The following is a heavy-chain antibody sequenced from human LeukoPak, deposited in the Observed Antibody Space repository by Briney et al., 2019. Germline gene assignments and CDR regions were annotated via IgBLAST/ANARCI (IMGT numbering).Heavy chain of an antibody. V-gene: IGHV4-30-2*01. D-gene: IGHD3-3*01. CDR2: MYHSGST. Sequence: PSETLSLTCAVSGGSISSGGYSWSWIRQPPGKGLEWIGYMYHSGSTYYNPSLKSRVTISVDKSKNQFSLKLSSVTAADTAVYYCARIPGGGDYDFWSYDYWGQGTLVTVSS. CDR1: GGSISSGGYS. CDR3: ARIPGGGDYDFWSYDY. J-gene: IGHJ4*02.